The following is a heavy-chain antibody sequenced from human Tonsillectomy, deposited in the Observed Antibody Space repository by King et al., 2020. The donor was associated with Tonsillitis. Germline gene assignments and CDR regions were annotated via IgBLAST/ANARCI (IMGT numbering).Heavy chain of an antibody. Sequence: VQLVESGGGLVQPGGSLRLSCAASGFTFSSYWMTWVRQAPGKGLEWVANIRQDGTQKHYVDSVVGRFTISRDNAKNSLYLQMNTLRAEDTAVYYCARDGNFNDGTYNYDAFDIWGQGTMVTVSS. V-gene: IGHV3-7*01. CDR3: ARDGNFNDGTYNYDAFDI. CDR1: GFTFSSYW. CDR2: IRQDGTQK. D-gene: IGHD3-22*01. J-gene: IGHJ3*02.